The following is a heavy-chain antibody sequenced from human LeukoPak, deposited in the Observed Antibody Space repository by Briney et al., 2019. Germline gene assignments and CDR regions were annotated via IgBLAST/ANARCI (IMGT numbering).Heavy chain of an antibody. Sequence: PGGSLRHSCAASGFTFSTYSMNWVPPAPGKGVEWVSYICYSRSAIYCSDSMKGRFTIYRDNAKNSLSLQMNSMRDEDTAVYYCARDSYGSSGYYYVSDFWGQGTLVTVS. CDR2: ICYSRSAI. CDR1: GFTFSTYS. D-gene: IGHD3-22*01. J-gene: IGHJ4*02. CDR3: ARDSYGSSGYYYVSDF. V-gene: IGHV3-48*02.